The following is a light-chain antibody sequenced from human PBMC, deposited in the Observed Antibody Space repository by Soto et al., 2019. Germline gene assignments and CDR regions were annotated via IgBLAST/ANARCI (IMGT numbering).Light chain of an antibody. CDR3: QQYGLRPRT. V-gene: IGKV3-20*01. CDR2: EVT. Sequence: EIVLTQSPGALSLSPGERATLSCRASQSVTSIYLAWYQQKPGQPPRRLIDEVTKRAAGVPDRFSGSGSGTECTLTSSRLEPEDFAVYYCQQYGLRPRTFGQGTKVEIK. J-gene: IGKJ1*01. CDR1: QSVTSIY.